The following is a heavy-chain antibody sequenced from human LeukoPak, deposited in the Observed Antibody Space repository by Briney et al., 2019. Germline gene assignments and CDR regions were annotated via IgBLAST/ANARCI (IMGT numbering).Heavy chain of an antibody. V-gene: IGHV1-69*06. CDR2: IIPIFGTA. CDR1: GGTFSNYA. J-gene: IGHJ4*02. D-gene: IGHD2-2*01. CDR3: ATDLGPIVVVPAASPQPLDY. Sequence: VASVKVSCKASGGTFSNYAISWVRQAPGQGLEWMGGIIPIFGTANYAQKFQGRVTMTEDTSTDTAYMELSSLRSEDTAVYYCATDLGPIVVVPAASPQPLDYWGQGTLVTVSS.